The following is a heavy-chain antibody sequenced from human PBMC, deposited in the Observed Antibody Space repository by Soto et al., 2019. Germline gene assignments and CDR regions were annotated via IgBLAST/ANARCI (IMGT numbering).Heavy chain of an antibody. CDR1: GYTFTSYD. CDR2: MNPNSGNT. V-gene: IGHV1-8*01. Sequence: ASVKVSCKASGYTFTSYDINWVRQATGQGLEWMGWMNPNSGNTGYAQKFQGRVTMTRNTSISTAYMELSSLRSEDTAVYYCARGPLSVVPAAPVDAFDIWGQGTMVTVS. D-gene: IGHD2-2*01. CDR3: ARGPLSVVPAAPVDAFDI. J-gene: IGHJ3*02.